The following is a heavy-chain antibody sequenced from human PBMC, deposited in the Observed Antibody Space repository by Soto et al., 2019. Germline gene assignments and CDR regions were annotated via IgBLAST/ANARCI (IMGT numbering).Heavy chain of an antibody. CDR1: GGSFSGYY. J-gene: IGHJ4*02. CDR3: RLISARPDFDY. D-gene: IGHD6-6*01. Sequence: SETLSLTCAVYGGSFSGYYWSWIRQPPGKGLEWIGEINHSGSTNYNPSLKSRVTISVDTSKNQFSLKLSSVTAADTAVNYCRLISARPDFDYWGQGTLVTVSS. V-gene: IGHV4-34*01. CDR2: INHSGST.